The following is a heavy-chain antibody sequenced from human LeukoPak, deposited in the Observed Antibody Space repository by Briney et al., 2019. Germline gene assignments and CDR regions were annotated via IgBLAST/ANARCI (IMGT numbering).Heavy chain of an antibody. Sequence: SETLSLTCAVSGYSISSGYYWGWIRQPPGKGLEWIGYIYYSGSTNYNPSLKSRVTISVDTSKNQFSLKLSSVTAADTAVYYCARDPTGYSYGIDYWGQGTLVTVSS. CDR3: ARDPTGYSYGIDY. CDR2: IYYSGST. J-gene: IGHJ4*02. V-gene: IGHV4-61*01. CDR1: GYSISSGYY. D-gene: IGHD5-18*01.